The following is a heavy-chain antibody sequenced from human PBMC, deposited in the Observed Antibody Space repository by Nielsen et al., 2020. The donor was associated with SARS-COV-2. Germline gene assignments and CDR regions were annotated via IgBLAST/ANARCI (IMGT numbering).Heavy chain of an antibody. V-gene: IGHV1-8*01. D-gene: IGHD2-15*01. CDR3: ARDTKDVYCSDGSCYSEGFDY. J-gene: IGHJ4*02. CDR1: GYTFISYA. CDR2: INPNSGGT. Sequence: ASVKVSCKTSGYTFISYAIHWVRQAPGQGLEWMGWINPNSGGTNYAQKFQGRVTMTRNTSISTAYMELSSLRSEDTAVYYCARDTKDVYCSDGSCYSEGFDYWGQGTLVTVSS.